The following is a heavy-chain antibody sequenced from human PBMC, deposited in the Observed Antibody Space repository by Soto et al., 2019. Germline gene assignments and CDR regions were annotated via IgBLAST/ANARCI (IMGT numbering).Heavy chain of an antibody. J-gene: IGHJ4*02. V-gene: IGHV3-30-3*01. CDR3: EREVYYDVWSGFNTHPYYFDD. Sequence: QVQLVESGGGVVQPGRSLRLSCAASGFTFSRHTMHWVRQAPGKGLEWVAAISDDGSNTYYADSVKGRFTISRDNSKNTLYLQMNSLSSEDTAVHHCEREVYYDVWSGFNTHPYYFDDWGQGTLVTVSS. CDR1: GFTFSRHT. CDR2: ISDDGSNT. D-gene: IGHD3-3*01.